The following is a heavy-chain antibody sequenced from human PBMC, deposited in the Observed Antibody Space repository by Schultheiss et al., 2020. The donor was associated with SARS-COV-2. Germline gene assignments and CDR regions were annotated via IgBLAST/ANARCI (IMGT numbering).Heavy chain of an antibody. Sequence: SETLSLTCTVSGGSISSSSYYWGWIRQPPGKGLEWIGSIYYSGSTNYNPSLKSRVTISVDTSKNQFSLKLSSVTAADTAVYYCARGLGGVWAAFDIWGQGTMVTVSS. D-gene: IGHD3-16*01. CDR3: ARGLGGVWAAFDI. CDR2: IYYSGST. J-gene: IGHJ3*02. V-gene: IGHV4-39*07. CDR1: GGSISSSSYY.